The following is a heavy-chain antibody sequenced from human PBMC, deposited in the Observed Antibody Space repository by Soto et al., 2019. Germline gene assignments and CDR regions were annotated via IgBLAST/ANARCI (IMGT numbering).Heavy chain of an antibody. J-gene: IGHJ4*02. CDR3: ARVPGHKNSRGDF. Sequence: QVRLMQSGPEVRRPGASVTVSCKASGYTFTHYFIHWVRRAPGQGIEWMGYINPKSGDTHYSQTFRGRVSMTRDTSTDTANMGLSSLKSDDTAVYFCARVPGHKNSRGDFWGQGTPITVSS. CDR1: GYTFTHYF. CDR2: INPKSGDT. V-gene: IGHV1-2*02. D-gene: IGHD1-7*01.